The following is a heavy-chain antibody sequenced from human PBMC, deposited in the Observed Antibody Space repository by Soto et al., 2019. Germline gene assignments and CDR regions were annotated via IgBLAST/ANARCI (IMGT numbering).Heavy chain of an antibody. CDR1: GFTFSSYG. CDR3: ARGKKGILWYFDY. V-gene: IGHV3-33*01. CDR2: IWYDGSNK. Sequence: PGGSLRLSCAASGFTFSSYGMHWVRQAPGKGLEWVAVIWYDGSNKYYADSVKGRFTISRDNSKNTLYLQMNSLRAEDTAVYYCARGKKGILWYFDYWGQGNLVTVSS. J-gene: IGHJ4*02.